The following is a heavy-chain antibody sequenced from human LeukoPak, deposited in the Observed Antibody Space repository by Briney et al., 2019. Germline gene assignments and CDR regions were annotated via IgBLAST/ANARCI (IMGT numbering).Heavy chain of an antibody. CDR1: GYTFSDYY. V-gene: IGHV1-2*02. J-gene: IGHJ6*03. CDR2: INPNSGGT. Sequence: ASVKVSCKASGYTFSDYYIHWVRQAPGQGLEWMGWINPNSGGTNYAQKFQGRVTMTRDTSISTAYMELSRLRSDDTAVYFCARDRLDYYYYMDVWGKGTTVTVSS. CDR3: ARDRLDYYYYMDV.